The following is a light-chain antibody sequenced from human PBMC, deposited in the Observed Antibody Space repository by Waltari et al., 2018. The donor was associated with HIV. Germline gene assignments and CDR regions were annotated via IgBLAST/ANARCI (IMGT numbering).Light chain of an antibody. CDR3: CAYAGSYTR. CDR1: RSDVGGYNY. J-gene: IGLJ2*01. CDR2: DVS. V-gene: IGLV2-11*01. Sequence: SALPQPRSVSGPPGQSVTFSCPGTRSDVGGYNYVSWYPQHPGKAPQLMIYDVSKRPAGVPYRFSGSKSGNSAALTISGLQAEDEADYYCCAYAGSYTRFGGGTKLTVL.